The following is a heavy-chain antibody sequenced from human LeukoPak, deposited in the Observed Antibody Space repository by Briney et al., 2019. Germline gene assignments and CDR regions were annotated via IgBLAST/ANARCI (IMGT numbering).Heavy chain of an antibody. V-gene: IGHV3-23*01. CDR3: AKDAQGLVRGGIYFDF. J-gene: IGHJ4*02. Sequence: GGSLRLSCAASGFAFKTYAMNWVRQVPVKGPEWVSSISGSGSSTDYADSVKGRFTISRDNSKNTLYLQMNSLRAEDTALYYCAKDAQGLVRGGIYFDFWGQGSLVTVSS. D-gene: IGHD6-19*01. CDR2: ISGSGSST. CDR1: GFAFKTYA.